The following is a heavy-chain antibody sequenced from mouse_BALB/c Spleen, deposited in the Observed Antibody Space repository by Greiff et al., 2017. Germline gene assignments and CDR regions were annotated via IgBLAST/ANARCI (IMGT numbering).Heavy chain of an antibody. Sequence: EVQLQESGPGLVKPSQSLSLTCTVTGYSITSDYAWNWIRQFPGNKLEWMGYISYSGSTSYNPSLKSRISITRDTSKNQFFLQLNSVTTEDTATYYCARWGYYGSSRYWYFDVWGAGTTVTVSS. CDR2: ISYSGST. CDR3: ARWGYYGSSRYWYFDV. J-gene: IGHJ1*01. CDR1: GYSITSDYA. D-gene: IGHD1-1*01. V-gene: IGHV3-2*02.